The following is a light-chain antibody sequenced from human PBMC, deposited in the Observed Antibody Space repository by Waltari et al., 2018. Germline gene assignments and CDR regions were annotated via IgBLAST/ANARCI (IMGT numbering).Light chain of an antibody. CDR2: HAS. Sequence: LSLSPGERATLSCRASQSISKYLAWYQQKPGQAPRLLIYHASSRAAGIPDRFSGSGSGTDFSLTISRLEPEDFAVYYCQHYESLPVTFGQGTKVEIK. CDR3: QHYESLPVT. CDR1: QSISKY. J-gene: IGKJ1*01. V-gene: IGKV3-20*01.